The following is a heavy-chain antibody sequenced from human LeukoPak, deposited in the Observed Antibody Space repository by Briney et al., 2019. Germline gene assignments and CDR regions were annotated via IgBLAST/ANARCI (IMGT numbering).Heavy chain of an antibody. CDR3: VRHLSAGRPAFDI. J-gene: IGHJ3*02. Sequence: SETLSLTCTVSGGSINSYYWSWIRQPPGKGLEWIGYIYYSGSTNYNPSLKSRVTISVDTSNNKFTLKLTSLTAADTAVYYCVRHLSAGRPAFDIWGQGTMVTVSS. CDR1: GGSINSYY. CDR2: IYYSGST. D-gene: IGHD2-15*01. V-gene: IGHV4-59*08.